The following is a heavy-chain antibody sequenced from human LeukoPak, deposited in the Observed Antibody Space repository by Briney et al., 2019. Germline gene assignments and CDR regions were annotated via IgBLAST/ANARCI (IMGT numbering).Heavy chain of an antibody. J-gene: IGHJ5*02. CDR2: IYPNSGGT. Sequence: ASVKVSCKASGYIFTGYHIHWVRQAPGQGVEWMGWIYPNSGGTNYAQKFQGRVTMTRDTSITTVYMELSRLTSDDTAVYYCARVGQQLYNWFDPWGQGTLVTVSS. CDR1: GYIFTGYH. D-gene: IGHD6-13*01. CDR3: ARVGQQLYNWFDP. V-gene: IGHV1-2*02.